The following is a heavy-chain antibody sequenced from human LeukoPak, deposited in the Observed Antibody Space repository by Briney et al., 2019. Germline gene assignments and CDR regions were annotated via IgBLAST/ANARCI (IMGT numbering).Heavy chain of an antibody. Sequence: PSETLSLTCTVSGGSISSYYWSWIRQPPGKRLEWIGYIYYSGSTNYNPSLKSRVTISVDTSKNQCSLKLSSVTAADTAVYYCARQSISGSSLSYFDYWGQGTLVNVSS. V-gene: IGHV4-59*01. CDR2: IYYSGST. CDR3: ARQSISGSSLSYFDY. D-gene: IGHD3-22*01. CDR1: GGSISSYY. J-gene: IGHJ4*02.